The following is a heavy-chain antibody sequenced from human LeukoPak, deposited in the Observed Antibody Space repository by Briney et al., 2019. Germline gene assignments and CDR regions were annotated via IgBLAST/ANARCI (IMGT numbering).Heavy chain of an antibody. CDR3: ARDSSMVRGVISY. CDR2: IKQDGSEK. Sequence: GGSLRLSCAASGFTFSSYWMSWVRQAPGKGLEWVANIKQDGSEKYYVDSVKGRFTISRDNAKNSLYLQMNSLRAEDTAVYCCARDSSMVRGVISYWGQGTLVTVSS. D-gene: IGHD3-10*01. CDR1: GFTFSSYW. V-gene: IGHV3-7*01. J-gene: IGHJ4*02.